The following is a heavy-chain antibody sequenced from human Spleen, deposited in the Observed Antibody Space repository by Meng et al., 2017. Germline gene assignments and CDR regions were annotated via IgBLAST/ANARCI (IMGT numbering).Heavy chain of an antibody. CDR2: ISGSGVST. J-gene: IGHJ4*02. D-gene: IGHD2-8*01. V-gene: IGHV3-23*01. CDR1: GSTFSTSA. Sequence: GESLKISCAASGSTFSTSALSWVRQPPGKGLEWVSGISGSGVSTYYADSVKGRFTISRDNSKGTLYLQMNSLRAEDTAVYYCAKAPDCNNGICYFFDSWGPGTLVTVSS. CDR3: AKAPDCNNGICYFFDS.